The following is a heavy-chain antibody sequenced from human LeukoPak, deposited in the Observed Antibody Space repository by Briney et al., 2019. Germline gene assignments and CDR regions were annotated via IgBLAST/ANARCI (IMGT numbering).Heavy chain of an antibody. D-gene: IGHD3-16*02. J-gene: IGHJ5*02. CDR3: ARAWQYDYVWGSYRRSRNNWFDP. V-gene: IGHV3-64*01. Sequence: QAGRSLRPFCAASGFTFSSYAMHSVRQAPGKGLEYVSAISSNGGSTYYANSVKGRFTISRDNSKSTLYLQMGNLRAKDMAVYYCARAWQYDYVWGSYRRSRNNWFDPWGQGTLVTVSS. CDR2: ISSNGGST. CDR1: GFTFSSYA.